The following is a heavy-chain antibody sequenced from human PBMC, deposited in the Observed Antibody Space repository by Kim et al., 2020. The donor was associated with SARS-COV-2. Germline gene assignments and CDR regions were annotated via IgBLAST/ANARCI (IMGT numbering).Heavy chain of an antibody. CDR1: GFTVSSNY. CDR2: IYNGGST. J-gene: IGHJ6*02. Sequence: GGSLRLSCAASGFTVSSNYMSWVRQAPGKGLEWVSVIYNGGSTFYADSVKGRFTISRDNSKNTLYLQMTGLRAEDTAVYYCARDPSADYYYYYGLDVWGQGTTVTVSS. CDR3: ARDPSADYYYYYGLDV. V-gene: IGHV3-66*02. D-gene: IGHD3-10*01.